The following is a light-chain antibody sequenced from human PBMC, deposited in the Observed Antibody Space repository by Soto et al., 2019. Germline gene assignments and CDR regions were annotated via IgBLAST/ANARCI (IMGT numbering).Light chain of an antibody. CDR3: GAWDDSLNVVV. Sequence: QSVLTQPPSASGTPGQRVTISCSGSSSNIGSNTVNWYQQLPGTAPKLLIYSNNHRPSGVPDRFSGSKSGTSASLAISGLQSEDEADYYCGAWDDSLNVVVFGGGTKLTVL. CDR1: SSNIGSNT. V-gene: IGLV1-44*01. CDR2: SNN. J-gene: IGLJ2*01.